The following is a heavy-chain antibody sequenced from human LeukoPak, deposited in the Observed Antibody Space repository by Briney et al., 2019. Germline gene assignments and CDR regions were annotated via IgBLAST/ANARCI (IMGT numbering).Heavy chain of an antibody. J-gene: IGHJ4*02. Sequence: PSETLSLTCTVSGGSISSHYWSWIRQPPGKGLEWIGYIYYSGSTNYNPFLKSRVTISVDTSKNQFSLKLSSVTAADTAVYYCARQDWNYELWLDYWGQGTLVTVSS. CDR2: IYYSGST. CDR1: GGSISSHY. V-gene: IGHV4-59*11. CDR3: ARQDWNYELWLDY. D-gene: IGHD1-7*01.